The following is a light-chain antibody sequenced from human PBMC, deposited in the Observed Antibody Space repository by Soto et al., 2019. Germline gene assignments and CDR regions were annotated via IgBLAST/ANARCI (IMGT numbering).Light chain of an antibody. CDR3: QQFGSSSWT. CDR1: QGLNSNY. CDR2: AAS. Sequence: EIVLTHSPGTLSLSPGERATLSCRASQGLNSNYLAWYQQKPGQAPRLLISAASNRATGIPDRFSGSGSGTDFTLTISRLEPEDFAVYYCQQFGSSSWTFGQGTKVDIK. J-gene: IGKJ1*01. V-gene: IGKV3-20*01.